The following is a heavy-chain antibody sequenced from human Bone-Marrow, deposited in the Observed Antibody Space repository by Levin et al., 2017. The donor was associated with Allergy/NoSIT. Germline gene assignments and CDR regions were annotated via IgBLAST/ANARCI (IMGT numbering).Heavy chain of an antibody. J-gene: IGHJ4*02. Sequence: GGSLRLSCAASGFTFNDYTMHWVRQAPQRGLEWVSLISWDASTTYYADSVRGRFTISRDNSKNAQYLQMNSLTTEDTALYYCAKDLSPRIAVTGNIEYWGQGTLVTVSS. CDR1: GFTFNDYT. V-gene: IGHV3-43*01. CDR3: AKDLSPRIAVTGNIEY. D-gene: IGHD6-19*01. CDR2: ISWDASTT.